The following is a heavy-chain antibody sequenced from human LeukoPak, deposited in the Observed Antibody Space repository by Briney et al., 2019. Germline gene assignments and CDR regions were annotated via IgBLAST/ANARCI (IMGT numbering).Heavy chain of an antibody. CDR2: MNPNSGNT. J-gene: IGHJ4*02. CDR3: ARTLRYCSSTSCSYYFDY. CDR1: GYTFTGYY. Sequence: ASVKVSCKASGYTFTGYYMHWVRQAPGQGLEWMGWMNPNSGNTGYAQKFQGRVTITRNTSISTAYMELSSLRSEDTAVYYCARTLRYCSSTSCSYYFDYWGQGTLVTVSS. D-gene: IGHD2-2*01. V-gene: IGHV1-8*03.